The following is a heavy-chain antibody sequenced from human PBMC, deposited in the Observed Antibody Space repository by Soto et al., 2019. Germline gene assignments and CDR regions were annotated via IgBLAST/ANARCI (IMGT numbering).Heavy chain of an antibody. J-gene: IGHJ6*03. CDR1: GGSFSGYY. D-gene: IGHD3-9*01. CDR3: ARAARYYDILTGYQKHSHYYYYYMDV. V-gene: IGHV4-34*01. Sequence: SETLSLTCAVYGGSFSGYYWSWIRQPPGKGLEWIGEINHSGSTNYNPSLKSRVTISVDTSKNQFSLKLSSVTAADTAVYYCARAARYYDILTGYQKHSHYYYYYMDVWGKGTTVTVSS. CDR2: INHSGST.